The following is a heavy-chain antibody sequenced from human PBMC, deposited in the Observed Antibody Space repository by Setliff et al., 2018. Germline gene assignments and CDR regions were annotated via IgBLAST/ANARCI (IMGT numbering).Heavy chain of an antibody. J-gene: IGHJ3*02. CDR2: INPSSGRT. Sequence: ASVKVSCKASGYTFTSHYMHWVRQAPGLGLEWMGTINPSSGRTSYAQKFQGRVTMTRDTSTSTVYMDMSSLGPEDTAVYYCARDVFPYHYEGAFDIWGQGTMVTVSS. CDR3: ARDVFPYHYEGAFDI. V-gene: IGHV1-46*01. D-gene: IGHD3-22*01. CDR1: GYTFTSHY.